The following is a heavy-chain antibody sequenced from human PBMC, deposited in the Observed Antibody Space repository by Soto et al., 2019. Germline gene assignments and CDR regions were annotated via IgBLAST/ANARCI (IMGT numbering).Heavy chain of an antibody. CDR2: ISYDGSNE. D-gene: IGHD2-8*01. Sequence: PGGSLRLSCAASGFTFNTYGMHWVRQAPGKGLEWVAFISYDGSNEYYADSVKGRFTISRDNSKNTLYLQMNSLRAEDTAVYYCAKYHYCTNGVCYTAGLYYWGQGTLVTVSS. V-gene: IGHV3-30*18. CDR1: GFTFNTYG. CDR3: AKYHYCTNGVCYTAGLYY. J-gene: IGHJ4*02.